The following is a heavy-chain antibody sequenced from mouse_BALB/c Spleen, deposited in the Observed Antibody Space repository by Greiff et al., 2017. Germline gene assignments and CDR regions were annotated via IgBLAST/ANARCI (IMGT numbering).Heavy chain of an antibody. CDR3: ARGLYGIAMDY. Sequence: VQGVESGPGLVAPSQSLSITCTVSGFSLTSYGVHWVRQPPGKGLEWLGVIWAGGSTNYNSALMSRLSISKDNSKSQVFLKMNSLQTDDTAMYYCARGLYGIAMDYWGQGTSVTVSS. CDR2: IWAGGST. V-gene: IGHV2-9*02. D-gene: IGHD2-1*01. J-gene: IGHJ4*01. CDR1: GFSLTSYG.